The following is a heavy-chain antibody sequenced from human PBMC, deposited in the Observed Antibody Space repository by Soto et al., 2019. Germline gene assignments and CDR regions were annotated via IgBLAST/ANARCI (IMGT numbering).Heavy chain of an antibody. Sequence: GGSLRLSCTASGFTFSGYTMDWVRQAAGKGLEWVSSISSGDGSTFYADCVKGRFTISRDNSKSTLYLQMDSLRVEDTAVYYCAKRGEVYYYGMDVWGQGTTVTVSS. CDR2: ISSGDGST. CDR1: GFTFSGYT. CDR3: AKRGEVYYYGMDV. V-gene: IGHV3-23*01. D-gene: IGHD3-16*01. J-gene: IGHJ6*02.